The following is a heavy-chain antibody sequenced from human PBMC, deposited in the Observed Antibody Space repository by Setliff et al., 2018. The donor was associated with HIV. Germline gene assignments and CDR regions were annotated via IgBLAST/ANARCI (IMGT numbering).Heavy chain of an antibody. V-gene: IGHV4-4*07. CDR2: IYYSGST. D-gene: IGHD5-12*01. CDR3: ARAEMATIVAFDI. J-gene: IGHJ3*02. Sequence: SETLSLTCTVSGGSISSYYWSWIRQPAGKGLEWIGRIYYSGSTKYNPSLTGRVTISVDTSKNHFSLKLTSVTAADTAVYYCARAEMATIVAFDIWGQGTMVT. CDR1: GGSISSYY.